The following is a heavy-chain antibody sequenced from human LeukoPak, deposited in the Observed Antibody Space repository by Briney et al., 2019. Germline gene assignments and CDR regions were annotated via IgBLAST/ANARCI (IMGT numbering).Heavy chain of an antibody. D-gene: IGHD4-23*01. CDR2: LSGNGNTI. CDR3: AKALYGGHDY. CDR1: GFTFSTYA. J-gene: IGHJ4*02. Sequence: GGSLRLSCAASGFTFSTYAMSWVREAPGKGLECVSALSGNGNTIYYADSVKGRFTISRDNSKNTLSLQMNSLRAEDTAVYYCAKALYGGHDYWGQGTLVTVSS. V-gene: IGHV3-23*01.